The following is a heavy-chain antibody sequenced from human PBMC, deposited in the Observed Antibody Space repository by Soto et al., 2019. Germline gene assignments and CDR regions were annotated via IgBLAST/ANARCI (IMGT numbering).Heavy chain of an antibody. Sequence: QVQLQQWGAGLLKPSETLSLTCAVYGGSFSGYYWSWIRQPPGKGLEWIGEINHSGSTNYNPSLKSRVTISVDTSKNQFSLKLSSVTAADTAVYYCARGRSVTKGDYYYMDVWGKGTTVTVSS. CDR3: ARGRSVTKGDYYYMDV. D-gene: IGHD4-4*01. J-gene: IGHJ6*03. CDR2: INHSGST. CDR1: GGSFSGYY. V-gene: IGHV4-34*01.